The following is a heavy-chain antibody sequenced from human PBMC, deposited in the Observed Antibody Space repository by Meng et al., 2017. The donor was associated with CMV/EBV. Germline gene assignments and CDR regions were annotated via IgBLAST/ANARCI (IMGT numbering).Heavy chain of an antibody. Sequence: QVQLQDSGPGMVKPSETLSRTCTVSGGSISSYYWSWIRQPAGKGLEWIGRIYTSGSTNYNPSLKSRVTMSVDTSKNQFSLKLSSVTAADTAVYYCARAAVDLSKDYFDYWGQGTLVTVSS. CDR1: GGSISSYY. D-gene: IGHD2-15*01. V-gene: IGHV4-4*07. CDR3: ARAAVDLSKDYFDY. J-gene: IGHJ4*02. CDR2: IYTSGST.